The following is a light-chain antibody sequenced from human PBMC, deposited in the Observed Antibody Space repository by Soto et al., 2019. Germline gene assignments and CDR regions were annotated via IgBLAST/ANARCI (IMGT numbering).Light chain of an antibody. CDR3: QTYGKAPWT. V-gene: IGKV1-27*01. CDR1: RGIYTH. CDR2: GAS. J-gene: IGKJ1*01. Sequence: DIQMAQSPSSLSASVGDRVTITCRASRGIYTHLAWYQQKPGNAPKLLIYGASTLQSGVPSRFSASGSGTDFCLPISGLQSEDVGTYFCQTYGKAPWTCCPGTRV.